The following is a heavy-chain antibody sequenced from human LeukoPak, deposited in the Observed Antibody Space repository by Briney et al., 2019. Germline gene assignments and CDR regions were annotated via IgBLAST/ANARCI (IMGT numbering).Heavy chain of an antibody. CDR1: GFTFSSYA. J-gene: IGHJ4*02. CDR2: IKQDGSEK. CDR3: ARSRSGSYSDFDY. Sequence: GGSLRLYCAASGFTFSSYAMSWVRQAPGKGLEWVANIKQDGSEKYYVDSVKGRFTISRDNAKNSLYLQMNSLRAEDTAVYYCARSRSGSYSDFDYWGQGTLVTVSS. D-gene: IGHD1-26*01. V-gene: IGHV3-7*01.